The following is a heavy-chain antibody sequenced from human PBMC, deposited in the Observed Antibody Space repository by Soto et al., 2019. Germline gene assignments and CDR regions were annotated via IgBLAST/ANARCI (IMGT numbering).Heavy chain of an antibody. J-gene: IGHJ5*01. CDR1: GGSFSDSY. D-gene: IGHD1-1*01. CDR3: ARGRTAIATRWFVS. V-gene: IGHV4-34*01. Sequence: KTSETLSLTCAVFGGSFSDSYWSWIRQSPEKGLEWIGEITNSGSTYYNPSLKSRVTISGDTSKNQFSLEVRSVTAADTAVYFCARGRTAIATRWFVSWGQGTLVTVSS. CDR2: ITNSGST.